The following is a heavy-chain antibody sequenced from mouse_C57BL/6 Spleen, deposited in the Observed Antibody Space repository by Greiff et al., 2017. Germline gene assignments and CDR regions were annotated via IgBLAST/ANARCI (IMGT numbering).Heavy chain of an antibody. CDR1: GYTFTEYT. V-gene: IGHV1-62-2*01. Sequence: VQLQQSGAELVKPGASVKLSCKASGYTFTEYTIHWVKQRSGQGHEWIGGFYPGGGSIKYNEKFKDKATLTADKSSSTVYMELSKLTSEDSAVYVCAIREEGYYAMDYWGQGTTVTVSS. D-gene: IGHD3-1*01. CDR3: AIREEGYYAMDY. J-gene: IGHJ4*01. CDR2: FYPGGGSI.